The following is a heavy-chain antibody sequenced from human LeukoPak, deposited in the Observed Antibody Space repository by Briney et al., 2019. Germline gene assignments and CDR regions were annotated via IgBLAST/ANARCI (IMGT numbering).Heavy chain of an antibody. J-gene: IGHJ6*03. V-gene: IGHV1-46*01. D-gene: IGHD3-10*01. CDR2: INPSGGST. CDR3: ARARGSGSYYGHDYYYYYYMDV. CDR1: GYTFTTDY. Sequence: ASVKVSCKASGYTFTTDYIHWVRQAPGQGLEWMGIINPSGGSTTYAQKFQGRVIMTGDTSTSTVYMELRSLRSEDTAVYYCARARGSGSYYGHDYYYYYYMDVWGQGTTVTVSS.